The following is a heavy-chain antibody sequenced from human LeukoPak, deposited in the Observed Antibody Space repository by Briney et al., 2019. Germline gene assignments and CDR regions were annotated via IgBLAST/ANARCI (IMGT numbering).Heavy chain of an antibody. Sequence: KPSETLSLTCVVYGGSFSGYYWSWIRQPPGKGLEWIGEINHSESTNYSPSLKSRVTISLDTSKNQFSLKLSSVTAADTAVYHCARGYNWNDGNWFDPWGQGTLVTVSS. CDR3: ARGYNWNDGNWFDP. D-gene: IGHD1-1*01. J-gene: IGHJ5*02. CDR1: GGSFSGYY. CDR2: INHSEST. V-gene: IGHV4-34*01.